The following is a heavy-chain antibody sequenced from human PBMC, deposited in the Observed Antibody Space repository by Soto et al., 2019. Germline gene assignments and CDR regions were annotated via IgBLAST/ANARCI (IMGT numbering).Heavy chain of an antibody. V-gene: IGHV4-34*01. D-gene: IGHD3-10*01. CDR1: GGSFSCYY. J-gene: IGHJ5*02. Sequence: SETLSLTCAVYGGSFSCYYWSWIRQPPGKGLEWIGEINHSGSTNYNPSLKSRVTISVDTSKNQFSLKLSSVTAADTAVYYCARGRITMVRGVIMNWFDPWGQGTLVTV. CDR3: ARGRITMVRGVIMNWFDP. CDR2: INHSGST.